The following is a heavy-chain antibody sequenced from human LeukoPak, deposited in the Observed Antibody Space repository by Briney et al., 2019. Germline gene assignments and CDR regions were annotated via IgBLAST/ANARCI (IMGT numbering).Heavy chain of an antibody. CDR1: GYTFTGYH. J-gene: IGHJ4*02. V-gene: IGHV1-2*02. CDR2: INPNNADT. CDR3: AREGGDTYGEADY. Sequence: ASVKVSCKTSGYTFTGYHVHWVRQAPGQGLEWMGWINPNNADTNYAQKFKGRVTMTRDTSINTAYMEVNRLTSDDTAVYYCAREGGDTYGEADYWGLGTLVTVSS. D-gene: IGHD5-18*01.